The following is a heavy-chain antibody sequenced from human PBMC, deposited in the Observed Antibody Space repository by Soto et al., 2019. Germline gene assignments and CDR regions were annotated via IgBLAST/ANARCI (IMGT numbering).Heavy chain of an antibody. CDR2: VYPSDSDV. J-gene: IGHJ5*01. CDR1: GYRFSSSW. CDR3: TKAGSSPFVA. Sequence: GESLKISCQGTGYRFSSSWIGWVRQKPGKGLEWLGNVYPSDSDVRYSPAFEGQVTISADNSINTAYLQLLNPKPSDTAIYDCTKAGSSPFVARGHGTRVTVTS. V-gene: IGHV5-51*01. D-gene: IGHD2-15*01.